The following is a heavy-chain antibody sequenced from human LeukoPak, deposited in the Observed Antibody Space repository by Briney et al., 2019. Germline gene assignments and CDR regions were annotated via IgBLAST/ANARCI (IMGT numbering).Heavy chain of an antibody. D-gene: IGHD2-2*01. CDR1: GGTFSSYA. V-gene: IGHV1-69*04. J-gene: IGHJ5*02. CDR3: ARDFGSTSQTRNWFDP. Sequence: SVKVSCKASGGTFSSYAISWVRQAPGQGLEWMGRIIPILGIANYAQKFQGRVTMTRDTSTSTVYMELSSLRSEDTAVYYRARDFGSTSQTRNWFDPWGQGTLVTVSS. CDR2: IIPILGIA.